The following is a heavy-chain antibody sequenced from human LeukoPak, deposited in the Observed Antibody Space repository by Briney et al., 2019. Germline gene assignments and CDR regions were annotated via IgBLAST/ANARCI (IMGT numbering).Heavy chain of an antibody. Sequence: GSLRLSCTASGFTFSTYSMNWVRLAPGKGLEWVSSISSSSIYIYYADSLKGRFTISRDNAKNSLYLQMNSLRAEDTAVYYCARLIPRPGYSSSYPRDAFDIWGQGTMVTVSS. CDR3: ARLIPRPGYSSSYPRDAFDI. CDR2: ISSSSIYI. V-gene: IGHV3-21*01. D-gene: IGHD6-13*01. CDR1: GFTFSTYS. J-gene: IGHJ3*02.